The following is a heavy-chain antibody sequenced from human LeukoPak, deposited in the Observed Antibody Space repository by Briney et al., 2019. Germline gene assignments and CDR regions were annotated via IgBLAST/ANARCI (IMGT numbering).Heavy chain of an antibody. CDR2: INHSGST. J-gene: IGHJ4*02. CDR1: GGSFSGYY. CDR3: ARGSAMANDY. V-gene: IGHV4-34*01. Sequence: LETLSLTRAVYGGSFSGYYWSWIRQPPGKGLEWIGEINHSGSTNYNPSLKSRVTISVDTSKNQFSLKLSSVTAADTAVYYCARGSAMANDYWGQGTLVTVSS. D-gene: IGHD5-18*01.